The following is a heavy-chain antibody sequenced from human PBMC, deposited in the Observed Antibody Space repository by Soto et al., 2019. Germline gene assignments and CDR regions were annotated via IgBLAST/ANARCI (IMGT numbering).Heavy chain of an antibody. CDR1: GGAFNNYV. J-gene: IGHJ6*02. Sequence: QVPLVQSGAEVKMPGSSVKVSCRASGGAFNNYVITWVRQAPGQGLECMGGIIPIYGTPNYAQKFRGRVTITADASTSTVYIEVKSLRSEDTAVYYCARARVHSNYESCMDVWGQGTTVSVSS. CDR3: ARARVHSNYESCMDV. D-gene: IGHD4-4*01. CDR2: IIPIYGTP. V-gene: IGHV1-69*01.